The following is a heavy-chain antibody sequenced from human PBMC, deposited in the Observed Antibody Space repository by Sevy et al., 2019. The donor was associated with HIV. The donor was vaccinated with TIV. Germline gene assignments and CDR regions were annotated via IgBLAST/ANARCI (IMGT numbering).Heavy chain of an antibody. Sequence: GGSLRLSCAASGFTFSSYGMHWVRQTPGKGLEWVAFIRYDGSNKYYADSVKGRFTISRDNSKNTLYLQMNSLRAEDTAVYYCAKDLSDYFDYWGQGTLVTVSS. CDR2: IRYDGSNK. J-gene: IGHJ4*02. CDR3: AKDLSDYFDY. CDR1: GFTFSSYG. V-gene: IGHV3-30*02. D-gene: IGHD6-19*01.